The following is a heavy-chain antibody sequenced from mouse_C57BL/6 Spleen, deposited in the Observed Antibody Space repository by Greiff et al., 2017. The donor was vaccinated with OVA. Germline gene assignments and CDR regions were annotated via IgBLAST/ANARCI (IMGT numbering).Heavy chain of an antibody. J-gene: IGHJ4*01. V-gene: IGHV1-22*01. CDR2: INPNNGGT. Sequence: VQLQQSGPELVKPGASVKMSCKASGYTFTDYNMHWVKQSHGKSLEWIGYINPNNGGTSYNQKFKGKATLTVNKSSSTAYMELRSLTSEDSAVYYCASDYYGSSYVRYAMDYWGQGTSVTVSS. CDR1: GYTFTDYN. CDR3: ASDYYGSSYVRYAMDY. D-gene: IGHD1-1*01.